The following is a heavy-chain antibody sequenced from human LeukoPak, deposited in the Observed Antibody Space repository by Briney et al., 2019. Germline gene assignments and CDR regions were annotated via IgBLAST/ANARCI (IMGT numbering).Heavy chain of an antibody. CDR3: ARNDFWSGYHLDY. V-gene: IGHV4-34*01. D-gene: IGHD3-3*01. Sequence: SETLSLTCAVYGGSFSGYYWSWLRQPPGKWLEWIGEINHSGSTNYNPSLKSRVTISVDTSKNQFSLKLSSVTAADTAVYYCARNDFWSGYHLDYWGQGTLVTVSS. CDR1: GGSFSGYY. J-gene: IGHJ4*02. CDR2: INHSGST.